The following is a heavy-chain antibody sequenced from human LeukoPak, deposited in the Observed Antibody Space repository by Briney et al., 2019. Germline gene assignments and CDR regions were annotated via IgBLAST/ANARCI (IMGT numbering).Heavy chain of an antibody. CDR2: ISAYNGNT. V-gene: IGHV1-18*01. Sequence: GASVKVSCKASGYTFTSYGISWVRQAPGQGLEWMGWISAYNGNTNYAQKLQGRVTMTTDTSTSTAYMELRSLRSDDTAVYYCARVWGYNWNGENDYWGQGTLVTVSS. CDR3: ARVWGYNWNGENDY. J-gene: IGHJ4*02. D-gene: IGHD1-20*01. CDR1: GYTFTSYG.